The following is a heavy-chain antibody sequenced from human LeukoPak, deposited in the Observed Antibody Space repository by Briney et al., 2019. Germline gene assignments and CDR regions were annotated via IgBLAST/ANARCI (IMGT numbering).Heavy chain of an antibody. D-gene: IGHD1-26*01. V-gene: IGHV3-23*01. CDR3: TTDHVGATVEFDS. CDR1: GFTFSSYG. J-gene: IGHJ4*02. CDR2: ISGSGGST. Sequence: GGTLRLSCAASGFTFSSYGMSWVRQAPGKGLEWVSAISGSGGSTYYADSVKGRFTISRDNAKNSMYLQMDSLRAEDTAIYYCTTDHVGATVEFDSWGQGTLVTVSS.